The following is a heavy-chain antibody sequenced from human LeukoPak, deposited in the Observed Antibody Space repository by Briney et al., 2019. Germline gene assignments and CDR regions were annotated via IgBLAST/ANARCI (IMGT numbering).Heavy chain of an antibody. CDR1: GYTFTGYY. J-gene: IGHJ4*02. CDR2: INPNSGGT. CDR3: ARDERYDSSGYPFDY. D-gene: IGHD3-22*01. V-gene: IGHV1-2*02. Sequence: GASVKVSCKASGYTFTGYYMHWVRQAPGQGLEWMGWINPNSGGTNYAQKFQGRVTMTRDTSISTDLSRLRSDDTAVYYCARDERYDSSGYPFDYWGQGTLVTVSS.